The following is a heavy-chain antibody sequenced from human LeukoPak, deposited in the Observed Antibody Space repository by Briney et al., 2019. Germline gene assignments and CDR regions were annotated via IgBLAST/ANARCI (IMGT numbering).Heavy chain of an antibody. CDR3: ARERWLQVALFDY. D-gene: IGHD5-24*01. Sequence: ASVKVSCKASGYTFTSYYMHWVRQAPGQGLEWMGIINPSGGSTSYAQKFQGRVTITRDMSTSTVYMELSSLRSEDTAVYYCARERWLQVALFDYWGQGTLVTVSS. V-gene: IGHV1-46*01. CDR2: INPSGGST. CDR1: GYTFTSYY. J-gene: IGHJ4*02.